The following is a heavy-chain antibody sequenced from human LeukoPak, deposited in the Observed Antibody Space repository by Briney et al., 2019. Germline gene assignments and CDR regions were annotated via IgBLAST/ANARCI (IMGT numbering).Heavy chain of an antibody. CDR3: AKDYGSSASVDY. CDR2: ISGDGGST. V-gene: IGHV3-43*02. D-gene: IGHD4-23*01. Sequence: GGSLRLSCAASGFTFDDYAMHWVRQAPGKGLEWVPLISGDGGSTYFADSVKGRFTISRDNSKNSLYLQMNSLRTEDTALYYCAKDYGSSASVDYWGQGTLVTVSS. CDR1: GFTFDDYA. J-gene: IGHJ4*02.